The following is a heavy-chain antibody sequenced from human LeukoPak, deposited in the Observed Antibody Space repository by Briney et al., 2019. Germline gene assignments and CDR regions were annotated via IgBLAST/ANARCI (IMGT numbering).Heavy chain of an antibody. D-gene: IGHD6-13*01. CDR3: ARGNSSWWNYYYGMDV. V-gene: IGHV1-18*01. Sequence: ASVKVSCKASGYTFTSYGISWVRQAPGQGLEWMGWISAYNGNTNYAQKLQGRVTMTTDTSTSTAYMELRSLRSDDTAVYYCARGNSSWWNYYYGMDVWGQGTTVTVSS. CDR2: ISAYNGNT. CDR1: GYTFTSYG. J-gene: IGHJ6*02.